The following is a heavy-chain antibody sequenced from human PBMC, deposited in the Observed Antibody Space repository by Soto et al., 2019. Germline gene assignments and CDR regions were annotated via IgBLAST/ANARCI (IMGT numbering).Heavy chain of an antibody. D-gene: IGHD2-15*01. CDR3: PRETGPYCSGGSGYVDY. J-gene: IGHJ4*02. CDR2: ISSSSSYI. Sequence: EVQLAESGGGLAKPGGSLRLSCAASGFTFSSYSMNWVRQAPGKGLEWVSSISSSSSYIYYADSVNGRFTISSDNAKNSLYRQMNSLRAEDTAVYACPRETGPYCSGGSGYVDYWGQGALVTVSS. CDR1: GFTFSSYS. V-gene: IGHV3-21*01.